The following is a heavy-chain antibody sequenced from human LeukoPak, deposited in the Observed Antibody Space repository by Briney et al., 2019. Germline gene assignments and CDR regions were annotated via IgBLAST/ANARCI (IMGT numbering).Heavy chain of an antibody. CDR1: GFTFSSYS. Sequence: GGSLRLSCAASGFTFSSYSMNWVRQAPGKGLEWVSSISSSSSYIYYADSVKGRFTIPRDNAKNSLYLQMNSLRAEDTAVYYCARDLGILTGYHDYWGQGTLVTVSS. V-gene: IGHV3-21*01. CDR3: ARDLGILTGYHDY. J-gene: IGHJ4*02. D-gene: IGHD3-9*01. CDR2: ISSSSSYI.